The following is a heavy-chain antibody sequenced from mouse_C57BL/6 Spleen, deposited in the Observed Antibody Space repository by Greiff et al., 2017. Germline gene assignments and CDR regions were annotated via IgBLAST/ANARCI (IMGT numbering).Heavy chain of an antibody. V-gene: IGHV1-63*01. CDR3: ARRDDYDYFDY. CDR2: IYPGGGYT. J-gene: IGHJ2*01. CDR1: GYTFTNYW. Sequence: QVQLKESGAELVRPGTSVKMSCKASGYTFTNYWIGWAKQRPGHGLEWIGDIYPGGGYTNYNEKFKGKATLTADKSSSTAYMQFRSLTSEDSAIYYCARRDDYDYFDYWGQGTTLTVSS. D-gene: IGHD2-4*01.